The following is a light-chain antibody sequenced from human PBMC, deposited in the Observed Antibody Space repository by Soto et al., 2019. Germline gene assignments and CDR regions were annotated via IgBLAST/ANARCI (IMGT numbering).Light chain of an antibody. Sequence: DIQMTQSPSTLSASVGDRVTITCRASQSISSWLAWYQQKPGKAPKLLIYKASSLESGVPSRFSGSGSGTEFTLTISSLQPDDFATYSCQQYYTFGQGTKLEIK. CDR2: KAS. J-gene: IGKJ2*01. CDR1: QSISSW. CDR3: QQYYT. V-gene: IGKV1-5*03.